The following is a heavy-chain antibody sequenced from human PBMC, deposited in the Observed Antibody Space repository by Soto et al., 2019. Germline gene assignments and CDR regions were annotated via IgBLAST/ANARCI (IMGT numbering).Heavy chain of an antibody. CDR1: GYRFTSYS. Sequence: RGSLKHSYTGSGYRFTSYSIVWVRQLPGKGLEWMGIIYPCDSDTRYSPSYQGQVTISADKSISTAYLQWSSLKASDTAMYYCARSYYYGLDVWGQGTTVSVSS. V-gene: IGHV5-51*01. J-gene: IGHJ6*02. CDR3: ARSYYYGLDV. CDR2: IYPCDSDT.